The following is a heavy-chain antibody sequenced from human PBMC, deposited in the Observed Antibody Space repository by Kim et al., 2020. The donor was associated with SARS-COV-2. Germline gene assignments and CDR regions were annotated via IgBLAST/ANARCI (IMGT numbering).Heavy chain of an antibody. CDR1: GYTFTGYY. J-gene: IGHJ6*03. Sequence: ASVKVSCKASGYTFTGYYMHWVRQAPGQGLEWMGWINPNSGGTNYAQKFQGRVTMTRDTSISTAYMELSRLRSDDTAVYYCARVSFTLEWLYFENYMDVWGKGTTVTVSS. V-gene: IGHV1-2*02. CDR2: INPNSGGT. CDR3: ARVSFTLEWLYFENYMDV. D-gene: IGHD3-3*01.